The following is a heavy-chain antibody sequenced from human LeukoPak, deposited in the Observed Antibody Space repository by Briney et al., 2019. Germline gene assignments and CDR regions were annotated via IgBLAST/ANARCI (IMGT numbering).Heavy chain of an antibody. Sequence: SETLSLTCAVYGGSFSGDYWSWIRQPPGKGLEWIAEINHSGSTNYNPSLKSRVTISVDTSKNQFSLKLSSVTAADTAVYYCARVVPYSPGYYYGIDVWGQGTTVTVSS. CDR2: INHSGST. D-gene: IGHD3-10*01. V-gene: IGHV4-34*01. CDR1: GGSFSGDY. J-gene: IGHJ6*02. CDR3: ARVVPYSPGYYYGIDV.